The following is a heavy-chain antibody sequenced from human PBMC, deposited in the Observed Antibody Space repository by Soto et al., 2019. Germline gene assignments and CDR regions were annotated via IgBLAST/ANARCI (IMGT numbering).Heavy chain of an antibody. Sequence: PGGSLRLSCAASGFTFSSYSMNWVRQAPGKGLEWVSSISSSSSYIYYADSVKGRFTISRDNAKNSLYLQMNSLRAEDTAVYYCARPWRIQLWSYFDYWGQGTLVTVSS. J-gene: IGHJ4*02. CDR2: ISSSSSYI. CDR3: ARPWRIQLWSYFDY. CDR1: GFTFSSYS. V-gene: IGHV3-21*01. D-gene: IGHD5-18*01.